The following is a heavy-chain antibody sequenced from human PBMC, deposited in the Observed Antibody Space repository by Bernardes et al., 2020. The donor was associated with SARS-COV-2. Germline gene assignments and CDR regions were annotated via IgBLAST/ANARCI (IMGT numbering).Heavy chain of an antibody. CDR3: ARDAVGSCTNGVCYTAFDY. CDR2: IFTSGST. Sequence: SETLSLTCTVSGGSVSSYYWSWIRQPAGKGLEWIGRIFTSGSTNYNPSLKSRVTMSVDTSKNQFSLKLSSVTAADTAVYYCARDAVGSCTNGVCYTAFDYWGQGTLVTVSS. V-gene: IGHV4-4*07. D-gene: IGHD2-8*01. CDR1: GGSVSSYY. J-gene: IGHJ4*02.